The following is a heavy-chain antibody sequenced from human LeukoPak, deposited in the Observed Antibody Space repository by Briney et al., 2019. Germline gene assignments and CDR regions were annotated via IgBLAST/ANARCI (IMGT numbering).Heavy chain of an antibody. CDR2: INHSGST. Sequence: PGGSLRLSCAASGFTFSSLWMSWVRQPPGKGLEWIGEINHSGSTNYNPSLKSRVTISVDTSKNQFSLKLSSVTAADTAVYYCARRSYYSGSGSPPRYWGQGTLVTVSS. V-gene: IGHV4-34*01. CDR1: GFTFSSLW. CDR3: ARRSYYSGSGSPPRY. J-gene: IGHJ4*02. D-gene: IGHD3-10*01.